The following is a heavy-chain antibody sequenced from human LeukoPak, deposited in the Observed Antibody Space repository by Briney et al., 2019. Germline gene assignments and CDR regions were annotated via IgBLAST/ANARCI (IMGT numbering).Heavy chain of an antibody. J-gene: IGHJ4*01. CDR1: GGSISNSDYY. D-gene: IGHD4-17*01. CDR3: ARTYEDYAEDY. V-gene: IGHV4-61*08. Sequence: PSETLSLTCTVSGGSISNSDYYWSWIRQPPGKGLEWIGYIYYSGSTNYNPSLKSRVTISVDTSKNQFSLKLSSVTAADTAVYYCARTYEDYAEDYWGQGTLDTVSS. CDR2: IYYSGST.